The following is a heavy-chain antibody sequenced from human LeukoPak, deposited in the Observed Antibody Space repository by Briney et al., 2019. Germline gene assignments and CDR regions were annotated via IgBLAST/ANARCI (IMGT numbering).Heavy chain of an antibody. D-gene: IGHD1-26*01. CDR3: ARRTDSGYFDY. CDR1: GLTVSSNY. J-gene: IGHJ4*02. CDR2: IYSGGDT. Sequence: GGSLRLSCAASGLTVSSNYMTWVRQAPGKRLEWVSVIYSGGDTYYADSVKGRFIISRDNSKNTLYLQMNSLRAEDTAVYYCARRTDSGYFDYWGQGTLVTVSS. V-gene: IGHV3-66*01.